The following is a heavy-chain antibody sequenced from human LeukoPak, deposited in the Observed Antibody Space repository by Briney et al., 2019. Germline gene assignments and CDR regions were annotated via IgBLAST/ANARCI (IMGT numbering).Heavy chain of an antibody. CDR3: AKDPGIVATIADY. Sequence: GGSLRLSCAASGFTFNSHAMSWVRQAPGKGLEWVSAISGSGGSTYYADSVKGRFTISRDNAKNTLSLQMNSLRAEDTAIYYCAKDPGIVATIADYWGQGTLVTVSS. CDR1: GFTFNSHA. D-gene: IGHD5-12*01. J-gene: IGHJ4*02. CDR2: ISGSGGST. V-gene: IGHV3-23*01.